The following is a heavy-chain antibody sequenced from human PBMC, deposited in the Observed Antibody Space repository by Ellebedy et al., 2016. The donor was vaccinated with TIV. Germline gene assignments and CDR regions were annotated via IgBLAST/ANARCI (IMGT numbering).Heavy chain of an antibody. CDR1: GYTFSSYA. J-gene: IGHJ4*02. D-gene: IGHD2-21*01. Sequence: AASVTVSCKASGYTFSSYAMHWVRQAPGQRLEWMGWINGGNGNTKYSQKFQGRVTITRDTSASTAYMELSSLRSEDTAMYYCAREGVAYCGGECYSDYWGQGTLVTVSS. V-gene: IGHV1-3*01. CDR2: INGGNGNT. CDR3: AREGVAYCGGECYSDY.